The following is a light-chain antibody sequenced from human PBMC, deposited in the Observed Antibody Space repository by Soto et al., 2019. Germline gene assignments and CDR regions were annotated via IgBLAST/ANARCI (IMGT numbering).Light chain of an antibody. CDR3: QQSYSTPLT. V-gene: IGKV1-39*01. Sequence: DIQMTQSPCSRAAFVVDGVTITFPASQSISSYLNWYHQKPGKAPKLLIYAASSLQSGVPSRFSGSGSATDFTLTISSLQPEDFATYYCQQSYSTPLTFGGGTKEDIK. CDR2: AAS. J-gene: IGKJ4*01. CDR1: QSISSY.